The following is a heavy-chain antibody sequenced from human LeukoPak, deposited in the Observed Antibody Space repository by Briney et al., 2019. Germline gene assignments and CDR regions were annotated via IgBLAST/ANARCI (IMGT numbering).Heavy chain of an antibody. CDR2: ISGSGDST. CDR3: TRSLNYYDSSGHYPNWFDP. D-gene: IGHD3-22*01. V-gene: IGHV3-23*01. J-gene: IGHJ5*02. CDR1: GFTFSSYA. Sequence: GASLRLSCAASGFTFSSYAMKWVRQAPGKGLEWVSSISGSGDSTYYADSVKGRFTISRDKSKNTLYLQMNSLRAEDTAVYYCTRSLNYYDSSGHYPNWFDPWGQGTLVTVSS.